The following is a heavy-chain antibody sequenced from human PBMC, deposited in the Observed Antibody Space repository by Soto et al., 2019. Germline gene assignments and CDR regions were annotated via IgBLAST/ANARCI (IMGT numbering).Heavy chain of an antibody. CDR1: GFTFSGYW. V-gene: IGHV3-74*01. CDR2: INSDGSST. CDR3: ARDRRYYGSGSYVDY. J-gene: IGHJ4*02. D-gene: IGHD3-10*01. Sequence: EVQLVESGGGLVQPGGSLRLSCAASGFTFSGYWMHWVRQAPGKGLVWVSRINSDGSSTSYADSVKGRFTISRDNAKNTLYLQMNSLRAEDTAVYYCARDRRYYGSGSYVDYWGQGTLVTVSS.